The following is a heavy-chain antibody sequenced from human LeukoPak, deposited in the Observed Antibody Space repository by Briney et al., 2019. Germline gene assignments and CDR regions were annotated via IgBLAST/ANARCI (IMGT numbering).Heavy chain of an antibody. CDR2: INPNRGGT. CDR1: VYTFTGYY. D-gene: IGHD6-13*01. V-gene: IGHV1-2*02. CDR3: ARQLGDYYYYMDV. J-gene: IGHJ6*03. Sequence: GASVKVSCKASVYTFTGYYMHWVRQAPGQGLECVGWINPNRGGTNYAQKFQGRVTMTRDTSISTAYMELSRLRSDDTAVYYCARQLGDYYYYMDVWGKGTTVTISS.